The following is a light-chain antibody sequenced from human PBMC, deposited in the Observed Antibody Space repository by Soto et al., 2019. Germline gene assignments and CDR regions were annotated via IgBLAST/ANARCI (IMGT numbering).Light chain of an antibody. CDR1: QSISSY. J-gene: IGKJ5*01. CDR3: QQTYSSPIT. Sequence: DIQLTQSPSSLSASVGDRITVTCRSSQSISSYLNWYQQKPGKAPKLLISAASILQSGVPSRFSGSVSGTDFTLTISNLQPEDFAGYYCQQTYSSPITFGQGTRLEIK. CDR2: AAS. V-gene: IGKV1-39*01.